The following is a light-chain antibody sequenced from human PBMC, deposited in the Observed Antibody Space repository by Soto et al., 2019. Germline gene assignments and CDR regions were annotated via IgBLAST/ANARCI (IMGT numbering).Light chain of an antibody. V-gene: IGLV3-21*02. Sequence: SYELTQPPSVSVAPGQTARTTCGGNKIGAYSVYWYQQKPGQAPVLVVYADTNRPSVNPGRFSGSNSGNTATLTISSVEAGYEAAYYCQVWDSDSDPSYVFGGGTKLTVL. J-gene: IGLJ1*01. CDR3: QVWDSDSDPSYV. CDR1: KIGAYS. CDR2: ADT.